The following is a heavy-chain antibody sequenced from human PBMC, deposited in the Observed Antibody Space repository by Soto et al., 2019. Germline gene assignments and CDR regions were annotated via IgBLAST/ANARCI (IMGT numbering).Heavy chain of an antibody. CDR1: GYTFTIYW. CDR2: IYPSDSDT. V-gene: IGHV5-51*01. CDR3: ARPANTVADHFDL. D-gene: IGHD4-17*01. J-gene: IGHJ4*02. Sequence: SLKISCQVSGYTFTIYWIGWVRQMPGKGLEWMGIIYPSDSDTRYSPSFQGQVTISADQSINTAYLQWDSLKASDTAIYYCARPANTVADHFDLWGQGTPVTVSS.